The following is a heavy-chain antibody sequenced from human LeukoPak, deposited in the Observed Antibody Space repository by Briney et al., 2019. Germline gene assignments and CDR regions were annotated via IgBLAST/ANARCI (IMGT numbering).Heavy chain of an antibody. CDR1: GGSISSSRYY. D-gene: IGHD6-13*01. V-gene: IGHV4-39*01. CDR2: IYYSGST. J-gene: IGHJ5*02. CDR3: ARQEQQLGGKWFDP. Sequence: PSETLSLTCTVSGGSISSSRYYWGWIRQPPGKGLEWIGSIYYSGSTYYNPSLKSRVTISVDTSKNQFSLKLSSVTAADTAVYYCARQEQQLGGKWFDPWGQGTLVTVSS.